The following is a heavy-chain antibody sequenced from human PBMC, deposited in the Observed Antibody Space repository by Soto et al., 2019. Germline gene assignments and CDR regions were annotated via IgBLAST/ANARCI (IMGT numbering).Heavy chain of an antibody. CDR3: ARVGGPKSSGYPH. D-gene: IGHD3-22*01. J-gene: IGHJ4*02. CDR2: INPSGGNT. CDR1: GYKVTYYH. V-gene: IGHV1-46*01. Sequence: SAKVSCKAYGYKVTYYHVSWVLQAPGQGLEWMGIINPSGGNTNYAQKFQGRVTMTRDTSTSTVYMELSSLRSEDTAVYYCARVGGPKSSGYPHWGQGTLLTVSS.